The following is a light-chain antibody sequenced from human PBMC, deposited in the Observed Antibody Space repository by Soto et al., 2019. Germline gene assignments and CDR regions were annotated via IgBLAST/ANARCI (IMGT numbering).Light chain of an antibody. Sequence: DIQLTQSPSTLSTSVGDRVTISCRASQSISSWLAWYQQKPGKAPKFLIYNTSNLESGVPPRFGGSGSETDFTLTISSLQPDDFATYYCQYWSDYCWTFGQGTKVEIK. J-gene: IGKJ1*01. CDR1: QSISSW. CDR3: QYWSDYCWT. CDR2: NTS. V-gene: IGKV1-5*03.